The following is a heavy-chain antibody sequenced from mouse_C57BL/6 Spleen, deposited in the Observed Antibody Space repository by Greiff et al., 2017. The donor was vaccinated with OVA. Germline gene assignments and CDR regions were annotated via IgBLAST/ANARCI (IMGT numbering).Heavy chain of an antibody. D-gene: IGHD1-1*01. V-gene: IGHV10-3*01. Sequence: EADGGLVQPKGSLKLSCAASGFTFNTYAMHWVRQAPGKGLEWVARIRSKSSNYATYYADSVKDRFTISRDDSQSMLYLQMNNLKTEDTAMYYCVRDLTTDWYFDVWGTGSTVTVSS. CDR3: VRDLTTDWYFDV. CDR1: GFTFNTYA. J-gene: IGHJ1*03. CDR2: IRSKSSNYAT.